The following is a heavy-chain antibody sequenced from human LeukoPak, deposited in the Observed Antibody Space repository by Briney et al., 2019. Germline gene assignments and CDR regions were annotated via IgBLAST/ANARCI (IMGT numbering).Heavy chain of an antibody. Sequence: SETLSLTCAVSGGSISGYYWSWIRQSPDKGLEWIGRIYTSGSTDYNPSLKSRVTMSVDTSKTQFSLKLTSVTAADTAVYYCARDGCSGSYCPPSAYFFDYWGQGTLVTVSS. V-gene: IGHV4-4*07. J-gene: IGHJ4*02. CDR1: GGSISGYY. D-gene: IGHD1-26*01. CDR2: IYTSGST. CDR3: ARDGCSGSYCPPSAYFFDY.